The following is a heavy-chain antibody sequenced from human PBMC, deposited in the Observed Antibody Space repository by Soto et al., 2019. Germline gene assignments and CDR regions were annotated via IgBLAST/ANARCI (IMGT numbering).Heavy chain of an antibody. CDR1: GFSFINYA. J-gene: IGHJ4*02. CDR2: ISSSGYT. D-gene: IGHD4-4*01. CDR3: AKDLIDYSNSYFDY. V-gene: IGHV3-23*01. Sequence: GGSLRLSCATSGFSFINYAMSWGRQAPGKGLEWVAGISSSGYTYYVDSLKGRFTISRDNSKNSLYLQMNSLRAEDTAVYYCAKDLIDYSNSYFDYWGQGTLVTVSS.